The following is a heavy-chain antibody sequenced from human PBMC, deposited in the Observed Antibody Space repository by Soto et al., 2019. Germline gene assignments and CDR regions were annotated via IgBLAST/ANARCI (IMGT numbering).Heavy chain of an antibody. Sequence: SETLALTGAASGGSIGKSTWGPWVRQPPRTGLEWIGEIYHSGSTNYNPSLKSRVTISVDKSKNQFSLKLSSVTAADTAVYYCARDKARYYYGSGSSTLFHYWGQGTLVTVS. CDR3: ARDKARYYYGSGSSTLFHY. J-gene: IGHJ4*02. D-gene: IGHD3-10*01. CDR1: GGSIGKSTW. V-gene: IGHV4-4*02. CDR2: IYHSGST.